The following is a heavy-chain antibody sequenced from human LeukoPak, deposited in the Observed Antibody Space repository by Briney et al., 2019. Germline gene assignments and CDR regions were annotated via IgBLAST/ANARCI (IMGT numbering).Heavy chain of an antibody. V-gene: IGHV1-18*01. Sequence: ASVKVSCKASGYTFTSYGISWVRQAPGQGLEWMGWINAYNDNTNYAQKLQGRVTMTTDTSTSTAYIELRSLRSDDTAVYYCARALLWFGEPSHIDYWGQGTLVTASS. J-gene: IGHJ4*02. CDR2: INAYNDNT. D-gene: IGHD3-10*01. CDR1: GYTFTSYG. CDR3: ARALLWFGEPSHIDY.